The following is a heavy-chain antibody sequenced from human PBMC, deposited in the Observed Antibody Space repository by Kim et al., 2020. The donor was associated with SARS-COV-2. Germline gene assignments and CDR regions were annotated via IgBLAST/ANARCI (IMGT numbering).Heavy chain of an antibody. Sequence: YYADSVKGRFTISRDNSKNTLYLQMNSLRAEDTAVYYCARDKLGKGFDPWGQGTLVTVSS. J-gene: IGHJ5*02. V-gene: IGHV3-30*01. D-gene: IGHD7-27*01. CDR3: ARDKLGKGFDP.